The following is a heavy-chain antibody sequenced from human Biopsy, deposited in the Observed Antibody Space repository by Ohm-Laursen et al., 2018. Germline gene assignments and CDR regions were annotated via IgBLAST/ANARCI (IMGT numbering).Heavy chain of an antibody. V-gene: IGHV4-34*01. Sequence: QTLSITCAVYGESFNGYYWSWIRQAPGKGLEWIGEINHSGRTNYNPSLKSRVTISVDTSKNQFSLKVRSVTAADTAVYYCVRGVDYYDPYHYYALDVWGQGTTVTVSS. D-gene: IGHD3-22*01. J-gene: IGHJ6*02. CDR1: GESFNGYY. CDR3: VRGVDYYDPYHYYALDV. CDR2: INHSGRT.